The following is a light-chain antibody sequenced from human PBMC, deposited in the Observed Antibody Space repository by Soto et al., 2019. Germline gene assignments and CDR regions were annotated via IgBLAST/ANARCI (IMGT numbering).Light chain of an antibody. Sequence: EVVMTQSPATLSVSPGERATLSCRASQSVRSNVAWYQQKPGQAPRLLIYTASTRATGIPARFSGSVSGTEFTLTISSLQSEYFAIYYCQQYNNWPPYTFGQGTKLEVK. J-gene: IGKJ2*01. CDR3: QQYNNWPPYT. CDR1: QSVRSN. CDR2: TAS. V-gene: IGKV3-15*01.